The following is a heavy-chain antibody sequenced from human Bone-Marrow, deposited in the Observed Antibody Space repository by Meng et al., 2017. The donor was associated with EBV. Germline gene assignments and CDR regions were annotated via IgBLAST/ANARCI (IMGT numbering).Heavy chain of an antibody. CDR2: IDVGNANT. D-gene: IGHD3-22*01. V-gene: IGHV1-3*01. CDR3: ARRYYDVTGYYYFDF. J-gene: IGHJ4*02. Sequence: HVPPVQSGAEVKKPGASVKVSCNASGYTFRRYAIHWVRQAPGQSLEWMGWIDVGNANTKYSQKFQDRVTITRETFASTVYMELSRLTSEDTAVYYCARRYYDVTGYYYFDFWGQGTLVTVSS. CDR1: GYTFRRYA.